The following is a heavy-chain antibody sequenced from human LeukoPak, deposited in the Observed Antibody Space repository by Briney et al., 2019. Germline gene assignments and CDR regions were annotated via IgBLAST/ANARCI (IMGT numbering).Heavy chain of an antibody. CDR3: ARDRRYSGYDSYYGMDV. CDR1: GFTFSSYA. J-gene: IGHJ6*02. CDR2: ISYDGSNK. D-gene: IGHD5-12*01. V-gene: IGHV3-30-3*01. Sequence: GGSLRLSCAASGFTFSSYAMHWVRQAPGKGLEWEAVISYDGSNKYYADSVKGRFTISRDNSKNTLYLQMNSLRAEDTAVYYCARDRRYSGYDSYYGMDVWGQGTTVTVSS.